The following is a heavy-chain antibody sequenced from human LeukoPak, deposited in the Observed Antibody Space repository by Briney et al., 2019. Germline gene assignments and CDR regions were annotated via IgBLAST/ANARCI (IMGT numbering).Heavy chain of an antibody. CDR3: ATAPHHYYDSSGPNCDY. CDR1: GYTPTELS. CDR2: FDPEDGET. Sequence: GASVTVSCTVSGYTPTELSMHWVRQAPGKGLEWMGGFDPEDGETIYEQKFKGRVTMTEDTSTDTDYMELSSMRSEDTAVYYCATAPHHYYDSSGPNCDYWGQGTLVTVSS. J-gene: IGHJ4*02. V-gene: IGHV1-24*01. D-gene: IGHD3-22*01.